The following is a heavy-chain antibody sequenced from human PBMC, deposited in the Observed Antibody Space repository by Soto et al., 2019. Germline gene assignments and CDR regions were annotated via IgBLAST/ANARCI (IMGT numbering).Heavy chain of an antibody. D-gene: IGHD6-13*01. CDR3: ATGLLAAAPLNY. Sequence: QVQLVQSGAEVKKPGSSVKVSCRASGVTLNDYAISWVRQAPGQGLEWMGGIIPLSASAKLAQKFLGRVTITADKSTRTAYMELTSVRSEDTAVYYCATGLLAAAPLNYWGQGTLVTVSS. V-gene: IGHV1-69*06. CDR1: GVTLNDYA. J-gene: IGHJ4*02. CDR2: IIPLSASA.